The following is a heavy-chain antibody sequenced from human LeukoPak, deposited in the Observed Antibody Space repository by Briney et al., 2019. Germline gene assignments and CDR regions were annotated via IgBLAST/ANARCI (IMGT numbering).Heavy chain of an antibody. CDR3: ARVLIVDSSGVQGGFDY. Sequence: SETLSLTCTVSDGSVSSDSYYWSWIRPHPGKGLEWIGYIYYSGSANYNPSLKSRVTISVDTSKNQFSLKLSSVTAADTAVYYCARVLIVDSSGVQGGFDYWGQGTLVTVSS. CDR1: DGSVSSDSYY. J-gene: IGHJ4*02. CDR2: IYYSGSA. D-gene: IGHD6-19*01. V-gene: IGHV4-61*01.